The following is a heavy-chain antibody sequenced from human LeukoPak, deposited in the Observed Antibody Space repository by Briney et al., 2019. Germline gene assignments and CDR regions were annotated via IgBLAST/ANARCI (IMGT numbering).Heavy chain of an antibody. CDR3: ARAPEGYSYGYYYGMDV. J-gene: IGHJ6*04. CDR1: GFTFSSYG. CDR2: IWYDGSNK. V-gene: IGHV3-33*01. Sequence: GRSLRLSCAASGFTFSSYGMHWVRQAPGKGLEWVAVIWYDGSNKYYADSVKGRFTISKDNSKNTLYLQMNSLRAEDTAVYYCARAPEGYSYGYYYGMDVWGKGTTVTVSS. D-gene: IGHD5-18*01.